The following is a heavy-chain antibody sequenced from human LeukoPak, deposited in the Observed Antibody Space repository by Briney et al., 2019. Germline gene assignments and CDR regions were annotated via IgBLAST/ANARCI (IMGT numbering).Heavy chain of an antibody. CDR3: AKGRWALFDC. CDR1: GDSFSSNSAA. CDR2: TYYRSKWYN. Sequence: QTLSLTCDISGDSFSSNSAAWNWIRQSPSRGLEWLGRTYYRSKWYNDYAISVKSRMTINADTSKNQFSLQLNSVTPEDTAVYYCAKGRWALFDCWGQGTLVIVSS. J-gene: IGHJ4*02. D-gene: IGHD3-10*01. V-gene: IGHV6-1*01.